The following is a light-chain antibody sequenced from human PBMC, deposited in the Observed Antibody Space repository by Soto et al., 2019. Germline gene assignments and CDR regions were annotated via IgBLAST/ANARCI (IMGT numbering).Light chain of an antibody. CDR2: AAS. Sequence: DIKLTQSPSFLPASLGDRVTITCRASQGIGSYLAWYQQKPGKAPRLLIYAASTLQSGVPSRFSGSGSDTEFTLTISSLQPEDFATYYCQQLNNYPLTFGGGTKVEIK. CDR1: QGIGSY. V-gene: IGKV1-9*01. CDR3: QQLNNYPLT. J-gene: IGKJ4*01.